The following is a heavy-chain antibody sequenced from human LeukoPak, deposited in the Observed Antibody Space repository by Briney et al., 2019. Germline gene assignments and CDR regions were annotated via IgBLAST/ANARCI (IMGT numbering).Heavy chain of an antibody. CDR2: IIPIFGTA. CDR3: ARGLLHYDFWSGYSY. J-gene: IGHJ3*01. CDR1: GGTFSSYA. Sequence: SVKVSCKASGGTFSSYAISWVRQAPGQGLEWMGGIIPIFGTANYAQKFQGRVTITTDESTSTAYMELSSLRSEDTAVYYCARGLLHYDFWSGYSYWGQGTMVAVSS. D-gene: IGHD3-3*01. V-gene: IGHV1-69*05.